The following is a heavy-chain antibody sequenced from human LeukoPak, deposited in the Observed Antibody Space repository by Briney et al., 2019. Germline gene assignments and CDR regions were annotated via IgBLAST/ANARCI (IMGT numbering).Heavy chain of an antibody. V-gene: IGHV3-7*01. J-gene: IGHJ4*02. Sequence: GGSLRLSCAASGFTFSNYWMNWVRQPPGKGLEWVANIKQDGSEKYYVDSVKGRFTISRDNAKNSLYLQMNSLRAEDTAVYYCARELTYSDYWGQGTLVTVSS. D-gene: IGHD4-11*01. CDR2: IKQDGSEK. CDR3: ARELTYSDY. CDR1: GFTFSNYW.